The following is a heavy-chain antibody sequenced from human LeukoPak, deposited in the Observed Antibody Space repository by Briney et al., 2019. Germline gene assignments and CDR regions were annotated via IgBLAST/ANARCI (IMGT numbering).Heavy chain of an antibody. D-gene: IGHD2-21*01. V-gene: IGHV1-2*02. J-gene: IGHJ6*03. Sequence: GASVKVSCKASGDTCTSYCMHWGRQAPGQGLEWRGGINPNSGGTNYAQKFQGRVTMTRHTSISTAYRELTRPRSDDTAVYHCARVTDSYYYYMDVWGKATTVTVSS. CDR2: INPNSGGT. CDR1: GDTCTSYC. CDR3: ARVTDSYYYYMDV.